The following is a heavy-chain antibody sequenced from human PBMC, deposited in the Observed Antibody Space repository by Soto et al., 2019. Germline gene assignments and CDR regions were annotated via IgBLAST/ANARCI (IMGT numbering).Heavy chain of an antibody. V-gene: IGHV4-4*02. D-gene: IGHD6-19*01. CDR1: GGSISSTKW. CDR3: AKVWDFSSCWIDC. Sequence: QVQLQESGPGLVKPSGTLSLTCAVSGGSISSTKWWSWVRQPPVKGLEWIGEIYHSGSTNYNTSLKSRVSISVGESKNQFSLKLSSVTAADTAVYYCAKVWDFSSCWIDCWGQGTLVTVSS. J-gene: IGHJ4*02. CDR2: IYHSGST.